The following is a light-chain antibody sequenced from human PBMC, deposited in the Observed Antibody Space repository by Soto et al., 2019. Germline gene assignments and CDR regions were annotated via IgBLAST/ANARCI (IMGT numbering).Light chain of an antibody. CDR1: QSVSSSY. J-gene: IGKJ1*01. V-gene: IGKV3-20*01. Sequence: EIVLTPSPGTLSLSPGERATLSCRASQSVSSSYLAWYQQKSGQAPRLLIYGASSRATGISDRFSGSGSGTDFTLTISRLEPEDFAVYYCHQYGSSPRTFGQGTKVDIK. CDR2: GAS. CDR3: HQYGSSPRT.